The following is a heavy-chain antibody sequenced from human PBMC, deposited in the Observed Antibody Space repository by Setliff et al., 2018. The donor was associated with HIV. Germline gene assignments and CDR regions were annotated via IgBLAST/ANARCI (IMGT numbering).Heavy chain of an antibody. CDR2: ISSSSSTR. D-gene: IGHD2-15*01. J-gene: IGHJ6*02. CDR1: GFTFSSYS. V-gene: IGHV3-48*04. CDR3: ARKLLTRPNYYGMDV. Sequence: GSLRLSCAASGFTFSSYSMNWVRQAPGKGLEWVSYISSSSSTRYYADSVKGRFTISRDNAKNSLYLQMNSLRAEDTAVYYCARKLLTRPNYYGMDVWGQGTTVTVSS.